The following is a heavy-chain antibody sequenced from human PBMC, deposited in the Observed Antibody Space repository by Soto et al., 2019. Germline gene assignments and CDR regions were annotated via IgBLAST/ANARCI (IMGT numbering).Heavy chain of an antibody. Sequence: GESLKISCKGSGYSFTSYWIGWVRQMPGKGLEWMGIIYPGDSDTRYSPSFQGQVTISADKSISTAYLQWSSLKASDTAMYYCARRGWSSGWYGGGMDVWGQGTTVTVSS. CDR2: IYPGDSDT. CDR1: GYSFTSYW. J-gene: IGHJ6*02. CDR3: ARRGWSSGWYGGGMDV. D-gene: IGHD6-19*01. V-gene: IGHV5-51*01.